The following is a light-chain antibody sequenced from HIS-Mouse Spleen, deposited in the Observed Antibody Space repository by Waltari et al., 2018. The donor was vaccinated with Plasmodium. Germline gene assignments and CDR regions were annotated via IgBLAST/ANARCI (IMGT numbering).Light chain of an antibody. CDR2: EVT. Sequence: QSALTQPRSVSGSPGPSVTISCTGTSSDVGGYKYVSWYQQHPGKSPKLMIYEVTKRPSGVPDRFSGSKSGNTASLTISGLQAEDEADYYCCSYAGSYTVVFGGGTKLTVL. J-gene: IGLJ2*01. CDR3: CSYAGSYTVV. V-gene: IGLV2-11*02. CDR1: SSDVGGYKY.